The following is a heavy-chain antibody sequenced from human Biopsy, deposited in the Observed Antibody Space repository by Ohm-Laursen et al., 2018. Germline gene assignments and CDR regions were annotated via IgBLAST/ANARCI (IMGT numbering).Heavy chain of an antibody. CDR3: AKDRFPYTSGYSSVFEY. D-gene: IGHD3-22*01. CDR2: ISNDGDIK. Sequence: SLRLSCSASGFTFSGCAMHWVRQAPGKGLEWVSLISNDGDIKYSADSMEGRFTISRDNSRNTPFLQMNSLKAEDTAVYYCAKDRFPYTSGYSSVFEYWGQGTLVTVSS. V-gene: IGHV3-30*04. J-gene: IGHJ4*02. CDR1: GFTFSGCA.